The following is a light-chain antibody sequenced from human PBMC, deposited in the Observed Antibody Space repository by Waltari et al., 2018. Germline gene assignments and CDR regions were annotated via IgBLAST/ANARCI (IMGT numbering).Light chain of an antibody. Sequence: EIVMTQSPATLSVSPGERATLSCRASQSVSSNLAWYLQKPGQAPRLLIYGASTRATGIPARFSGSGSGTEFTLTISSLQSEDFAVYYCQQYNSWPRTFGQGTKVEI. V-gene: IGKV3-15*01. CDR1: QSVSSN. J-gene: IGKJ1*01. CDR2: GAS. CDR3: QQYNSWPRT.